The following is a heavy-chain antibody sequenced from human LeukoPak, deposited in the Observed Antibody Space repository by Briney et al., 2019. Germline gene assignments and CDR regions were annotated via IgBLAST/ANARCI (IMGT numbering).Heavy chain of an antibody. J-gene: IGHJ5*02. Sequence: PSQTLSLTCTVSGGSISNGGYYWSWIRQHPGKGLEWIGYIYYSGSTYYNPSLKSRVTISVDTSKNQFSLKLSSVTAADTAVYYCARTPGMAAAADNWFDPWGQGTLVTVSS. CDR3: ARTPGMAAAADNWFDP. CDR2: IYYSGST. CDR1: GGSISNGGYY. D-gene: IGHD6-13*01. V-gene: IGHV4-31*03.